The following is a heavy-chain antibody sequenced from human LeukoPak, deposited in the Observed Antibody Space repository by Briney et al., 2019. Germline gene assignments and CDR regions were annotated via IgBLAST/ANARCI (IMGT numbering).Heavy chain of an antibody. Sequence: GASVKVSCKASGYTFTSYYMHWVRQAPGQGLEWMGIINPSGGSTSYAQKFQGRVTMTRDTSTSTVYMELSSLRSEDTAVYYCARGAIVVVPGGNDAYDFWGQGTMVTVSP. CDR2: INPSGGST. CDR3: ARGAIVVVPGGNDAYDF. J-gene: IGHJ3*01. CDR1: GYTFTSYY. D-gene: IGHD2-2*01. V-gene: IGHV1-46*01.